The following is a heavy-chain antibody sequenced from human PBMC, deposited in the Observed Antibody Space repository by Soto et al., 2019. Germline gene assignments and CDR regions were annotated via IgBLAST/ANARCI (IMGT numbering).Heavy chain of an antibody. CDR2: IRCKAYDGTT. J-gene: IGHJ4*02. D-gene: IGHD2-8*01. Sequence: LTLSCTASGFTFCDYTMSWVRQAPGKGLEWVGFIRCKAYDGTTEYAASVNARFTISSDDSKGNANLQMNSLKTEDTAVYYCTAGKLYPSLDFDYWGQGTRVTV. V-gene: IGHV3-49*04. CDR3: TAGKLYPSLDFDY. CDR1: GFTFCDYT.